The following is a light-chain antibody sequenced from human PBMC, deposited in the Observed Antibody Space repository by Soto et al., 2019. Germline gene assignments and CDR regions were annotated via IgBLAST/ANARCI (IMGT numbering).Light chain of an antibody. CDR3: SLYTSSDPPSV. Sequence: QSALTQPASVSGSPGQSITISCTGTSSDVGAYDYVSWFQQLPDKAPKLIISVVSNRPSGVSNRFSGSKSGNTASLTISVLQAEDEAHYYFSLYTSSDPPSVFGTGTKLTVL. CDR1: SSDVGAYDY. J-gene: IGLJ1*01. V-gene: IGLV2-14*01. CDR2: VVS.